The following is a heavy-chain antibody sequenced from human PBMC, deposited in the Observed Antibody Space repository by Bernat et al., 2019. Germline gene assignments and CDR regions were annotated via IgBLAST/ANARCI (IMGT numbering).Heavy chain of an antibody. CDR3: AGGSSWSNPYLYYYGMDV. Sequence: QLQLQESGPGLVKSSETLSLTCTVSGGSISSSSYYWGWIRQPPGKGLEWIGSIYYSGSTYYNPSLKSRVTISVDTSKNQFSLKLSSVTAADTAVYYCAGGSSWSNPYLYYYGMDVWGQGTTVTVSS. D-gene: IGHD6-13*01. CDR2: IYYSGST. J-gene: IGHJ6*02. V-gene: IGHV4-39*01. CDR1: GGSISSSSYY.